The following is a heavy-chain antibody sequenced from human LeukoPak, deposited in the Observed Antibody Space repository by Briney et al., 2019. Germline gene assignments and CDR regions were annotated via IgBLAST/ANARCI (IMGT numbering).Heavy chain of an antibody. CDR1: GYTFTSYY. Sequence: ASVKVSCKASGYTFTSYYMHWVRQAPGQRLEWMGIIYPSGGSTSYAQKFQGRVTMTRDTSTSTVYMELSSLRSEDTAVYYCARDSETNLNYYGSGSYYIPDAFDIWGQGTMVTVSS. V-gene: IGHV1-46*01. CDR2: IYPSGGST. J-gene: IGHJ3*02. D-gene: IGHD3-10*01. CDR3: ARDSETNLNYYGSGSYYIPDAFDI.